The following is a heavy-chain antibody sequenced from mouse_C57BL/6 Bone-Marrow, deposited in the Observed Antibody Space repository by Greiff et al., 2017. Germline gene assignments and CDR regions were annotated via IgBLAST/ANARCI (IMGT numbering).Heavy chain of an antibody. D-gene: IGHD3-2*02. CDR3: ARLELRAGLFAY. Sequence: QVQLKQSGAELMKPGASVKLSCKATGYTFTGYWIEWVKQRPGHGLEWIGEILPGSGSTNYNEKFKDKATLTVDKSSSTAYMQLSSLTSEDSAVYYCARLELRAGLFAYWGQGTLVTVSA. V-gene: IGHV1-9*01. CDR1: GYTFTGYW. CDR2: ILPGSGST. J-gene: IGHJ3*01.